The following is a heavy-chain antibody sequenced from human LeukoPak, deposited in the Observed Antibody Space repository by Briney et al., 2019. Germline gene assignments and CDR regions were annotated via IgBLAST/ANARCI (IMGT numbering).Heavy chain of an antibody. CDR2: ISYSGTT. D-gene: IGHD6-6*01. Sequence: SETLSLTCAVSGGSISSRPYYWGWVRQPPGKGLEWIGTISYSGTTYYSPSLKSRVTISLDTSKNQFSLKLSSVTAADTAIYYCARDFSSSSTVYYYYYMDVWGKGTTVTVSS. J-gene: IGHJ6*03. CDR3: ARDFSSSSTVYYYYYMDV. CDR1: GGSISSRPYY. V-gene: IGHV4-39*07.